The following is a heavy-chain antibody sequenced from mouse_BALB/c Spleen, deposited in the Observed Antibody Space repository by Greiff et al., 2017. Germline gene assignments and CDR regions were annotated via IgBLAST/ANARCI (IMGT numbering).Heavy chain of an antibody. D-gene: IGHD2-3*01. CDR1: GYSITSGYY. Sequence: EVQLQESGPGLVKPSQSLSLTCSVTGYSITSGYYWNWIRQFPGNKLEWMGYISYDGSNNYNPSLKNRISITRDTSKNQFFLKLNSVTTEDTATYYCARLDGFLYYFDYWGQGTTLTVSS. V-gene: IGHV3-6*02. CDR3: ARLDGFLYYFDY. CDR2: ISYDGSN. J-gene: IGHJ2*01.